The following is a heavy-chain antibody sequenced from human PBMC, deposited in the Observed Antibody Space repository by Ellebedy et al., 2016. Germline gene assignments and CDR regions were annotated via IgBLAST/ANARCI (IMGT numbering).Heavy chain of an antibody. Sequence: GGSLRPSXAASGFTFSTNVTHWVRQAPGKGLEWVASLSSDGSDYKYVDSVKGRFTISRDNPKNTLYLQMDSLRSEDTAVYYCAKGGWFGELHRVDDWGQGTQVTVSS. D-gene: IGHD3-10*01. CDR3: AKGGWFGELHRVDD. J-gene: IGHJ4*02. CDR1: GFTFSTNV. V-gene: IGHV3-30*18. CDR2: LSSDGSDY.